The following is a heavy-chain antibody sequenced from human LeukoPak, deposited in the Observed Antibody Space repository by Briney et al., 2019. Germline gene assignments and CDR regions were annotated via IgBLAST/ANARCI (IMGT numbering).Heavy chain of an antibody. J-gene: IGHJ4*02. Sequence: PEGSLRLSCAASGFTFSSYGMHWVRQAPGKGLEWVAVISYDGSNKYYADSVKGRFTVSRDNSKNTLYLEMNSLRAEDTAIYYCVKDTIFTVDPFDYWGQGTLVTVSS. CDR1: GFTFSSYG. D-gene: IGHD3-3*01. CDR2: ISYDGSNK. V-gene: IGHV3-30*18. CDR3: VKDTIFTVDPFDY.